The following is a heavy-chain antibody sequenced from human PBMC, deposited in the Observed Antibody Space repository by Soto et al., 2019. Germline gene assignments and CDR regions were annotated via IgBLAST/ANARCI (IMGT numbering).Heavy chain of an antibody. Sequence: PSETLSLTCTVSGGSISSSSYYWGWIRQPPGKGLEWIGSIYYSGSTYYNPSLKSRVTISVDTSKNQFSLKLSSVTAADTAVYYCARDQIVVVPAAMTAVHYYMDVWGKGTTVTVSS. CDR1: GGSISSSSYY. CDR3: ARDQIVVVPAAMTAVHYYMDV. D-gene: IGHD2-2*01. CDR2: IYYSGST. V-gene: IGHV4-39*02. J-gene: IGHJ6*03.